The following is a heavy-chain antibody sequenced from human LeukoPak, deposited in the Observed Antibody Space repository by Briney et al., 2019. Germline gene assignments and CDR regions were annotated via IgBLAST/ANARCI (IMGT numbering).Heavy chain of an antibody. CDR2: IYYSGST. CDR1: GGSISSSSYY. J-gene: IGHJ4*02. D-gene: IGHD1/OR15-1a*01. V-gene: IGHV4-39*07. Sequence: SETLSLICTVSGGSISSSSYYWGWIRQPPGKGLEWIGSIYYSGSTYYNPSLKSRVTISVDTSKNQFSLKLSSVTAADTAVYYCARDPFGGTIDYWGQGTLVTVSS. CDR3: ARDPFGGTIDY.